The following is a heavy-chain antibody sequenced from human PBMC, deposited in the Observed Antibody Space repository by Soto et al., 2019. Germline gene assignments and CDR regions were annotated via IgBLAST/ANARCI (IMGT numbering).Heavy chain of an antibody. CDR1: GGPFSSHT. V-gene: IGHV1-69*08. Sequence: QDQLVQSGAEVKKPGSSVKVSCKAFGGPFSSHTFSWVRQAPGQWIEWMGRIIPALGTTTYAQTFQGRVTITADESVPTVYVELNSRRTEDTSVYYSARPDFGDFWYFDLWGRGTMVTVSS. J-gene: IGHJ2*01. D-gene: IGHD4-17*01. CDR3: ARPDFGDFWYFDL. CDR2: IIPALGTT.